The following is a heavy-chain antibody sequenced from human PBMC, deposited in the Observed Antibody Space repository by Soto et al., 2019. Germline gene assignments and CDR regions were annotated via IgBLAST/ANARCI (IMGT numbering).Heavy chain of an antibody. CDR2: IAYSGDT. Sequence: SETLSLTCTVSGGSTSSFYWSWIRQPPGKGLEWIGYIAYSGDTYYNPSLRSRVTISADRSENKFSLTLKSVTAADTAVYFCARDFERSAIGPWGQGTSVTVSS. V-gene: IGHV4-59*12. D-gene: IGHD3-9*01. CDR3: ARDFERSAIGP. J-gene: IGHJ5*02. CDR1: GGSTSSFY.